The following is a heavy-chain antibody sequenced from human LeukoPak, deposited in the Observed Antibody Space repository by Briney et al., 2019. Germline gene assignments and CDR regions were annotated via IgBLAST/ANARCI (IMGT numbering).Heavy chain of an antibody. V-gene: IGHV1-18*01. CDR2: ISAYNGNT. CDR3: ARESIAVGFDAFDI. Sequence: GASVKVSCKASGYTLTSYGISWVRQAPGQGLEWMGWISAYNGNTNYAQKLQGRVTMTTDTSTSTAYMELRSLRSDDTAVYYCARESIAVGFDAFDIWGQGTMVTVSS. D-gene: IGHD6-19*01. CDR1: GYTLTSYG. J-gene: IGHJ3*02.